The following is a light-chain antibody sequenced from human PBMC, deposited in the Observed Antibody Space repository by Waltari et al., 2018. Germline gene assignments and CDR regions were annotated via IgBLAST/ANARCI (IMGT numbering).Light chain of an antibody. CDR1: QSITTS. J-gene: IGKJ1*01. V-gene: IGKV1-5*03. CDR3: QQYKSYKT. Sequence: DIQMTQSPSTLSASVGDTVIISCRASQSITTSLAWYQQKPGKAPDVLIYGAPNLESGVPSRFSGSGSGTEFTLTISSLQPDDFATYYCQQYKSYKTFGQGTRVEIK. CDR2: GAP.